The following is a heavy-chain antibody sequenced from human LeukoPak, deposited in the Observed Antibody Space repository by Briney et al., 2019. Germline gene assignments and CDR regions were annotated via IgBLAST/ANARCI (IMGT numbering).Heavy chain of an antibody. D-gene: IGHD2-8*01. CDR3: ARDRKRYCTNGVCSGGDY. CDR2: ISAYNGDT. Sequence: ASVKVSCKASGYTFTSYGISWVRQAPGQGLEWMGWISAYNGDTNYAQKLQGRVTMHTDTSKSTASMELRSLRSDDTAVYYCARDRKRYCTNGVCSGGDYWGQGTLVTVSS. J-gene: IGHJ4*02. V-gene: IGHV1-18*01. CDR1: GYTFTSYG.